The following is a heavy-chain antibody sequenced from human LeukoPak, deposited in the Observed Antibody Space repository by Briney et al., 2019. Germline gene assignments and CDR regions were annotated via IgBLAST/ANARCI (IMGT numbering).Heavy chain of an antibody. D-gene: IGHD5-18*01. J-gene: IGHJ3*02. Sequence: GGSLRLSCAASGFTFSDYWMHWVRQAPGKGLVWVSRVNRDGSSTSYADSVKGRFTISRDNSKNKLYLQMNSLIPDDTAVYYCAKGRQQWWTFDALDIWGQGTMVTVSS. CDR2: VNRDGSST. V-gene: IGHV3-74*01. CDR1: GFTFSDYW. CDR3: AKGRQQWWTFDALDI.